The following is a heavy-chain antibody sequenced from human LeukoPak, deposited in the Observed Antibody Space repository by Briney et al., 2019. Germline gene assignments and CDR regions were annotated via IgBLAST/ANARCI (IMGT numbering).Heavy chain of an antibody. CDR3: ASPHPTMELGGFDS. D-gene: IGHD1-7*01. CDR2: IVPMIGLT. CDR1: GIGDTFSGYT. Sequence: SVKVSCKASGIGDTFSGYTFSWVRQVPGQGLEWMGRIVPMIGLTNYARKFEGRVTITADKSTSTAYMELISLTSADTAVYYCASPHPTMELGGFDSWGQGTLVTVSS. J-gene: IGHJ4*02. V-gene: IGHV1-69*02.